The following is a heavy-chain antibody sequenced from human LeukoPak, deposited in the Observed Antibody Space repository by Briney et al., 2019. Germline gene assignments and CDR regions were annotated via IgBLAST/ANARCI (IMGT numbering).Heavy chain of an antibody. CDR2: IYYSGST. V-gene: IGHV4-59*01. CDR3: ARVVWDDFYYFDY. J-gene: IGHJ4*02. CDR1: GGSISSYY. D-gene: IGHD3-16*01. Sequence: SETLSLTCTVSGGSISSYYWSWIRQPPGKGLEWIGYIYYSGSTNYNPSLKSRVTISVDTSKNQFSLKLSSVTAADTAVYYCARVVWDDFYYFDYWGQGTLVTVSS.